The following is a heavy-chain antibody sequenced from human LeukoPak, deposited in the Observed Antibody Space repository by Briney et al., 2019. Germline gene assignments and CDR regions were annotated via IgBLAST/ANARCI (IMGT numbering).Heavy chain of an antibody. CDR2: IWNDGKKA. V-gene: IGHV3-33*01. J-gene: IGHJ4*02. CDR3: VRDIWTSGNKYSDY. D-gene: IGHD3/OR15-3a*01. Sequence: PGMSLRLSCAASGLTFSTYGFHWIRQAPGKGLEWVSLIWNDGKKAEYADSVKGRFTIFRDNSKNTVYLQMNSLRAEDTAVYYCVRDIWTSGNKYSDYWGQGTLVTVSS. CDR1: GLTFSTYG.